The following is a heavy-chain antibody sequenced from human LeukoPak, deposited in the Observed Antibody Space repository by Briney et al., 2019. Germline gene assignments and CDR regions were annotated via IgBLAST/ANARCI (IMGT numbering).Heavy chain of an antibody. CDR3: AKDQRRYCSSTSCYLDY. Sequence: PGGSLRLSCAASGFTFSSYGMHWVRQAPGKGLEWVAFIRYDGSNKYYADSVKGRFTISRDNSKNTLYLQMNSLRAEDTAVYYCAKDQRRYCSSTSCYLDYWGQGTLVTVSS. V-gene: IGHV3-30*02. J-gene: IGHJ4*02. D-gene: IGHD2-2*01. CDR1: GFTFSSYG. CDR2: IRYDGSNK.